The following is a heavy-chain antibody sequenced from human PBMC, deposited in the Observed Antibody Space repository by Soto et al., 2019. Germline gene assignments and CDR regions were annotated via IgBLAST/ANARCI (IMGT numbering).Heavy chain of an antibody. CDR2: INPSGGST. Sequence: GASVKVSCKASGYTFTSYYMHWVRQAPGQGLEWMGIINPSGGSTSYAQKFQGRVTMTRDTSTSTVYMELSSLRSEDTAVYYCARDGGDNWNYVSWYFDYWGQGTLVTVSS. J-gene: IGHJ4*02. D-gene: IGHD1-7*01. V-gene: IGHV1-46*01. CDR1: GYTFTSYY. CDR3: ARDGGDNWNYVSWYFDY.